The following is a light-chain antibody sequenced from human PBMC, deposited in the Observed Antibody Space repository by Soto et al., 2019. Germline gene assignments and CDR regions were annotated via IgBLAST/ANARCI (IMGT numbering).Light chain of an antibody. J-gene: IGKJ1*01. CDR3: QQSYSTLRT. Sequence: DIQMTQSPSTLSASVGDRVTITCRASEKINKWLAWYQQKPGKAPKLLISDASSLESGVPSRFSGSGSGTEFTLTISSLQPEDFATYYCQQSYSTLRTFGQGTKVDIK. V-gene: IGKV1-5*01. CDR2: DAS. CDR1: EKINKW.